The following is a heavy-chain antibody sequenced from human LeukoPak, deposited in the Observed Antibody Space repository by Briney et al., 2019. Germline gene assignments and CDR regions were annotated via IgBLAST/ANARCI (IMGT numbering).Heavy chain of an antibody. CDR1: GFRLTTYG. CDR3: TKGKY. V-gene: IGHV3-30*02. J-gene: IGHJ4*02. CDR2: IPFDGSDE. Sequence: PGGSLRLSCEVSGFRLTTYGTHWVRQAPGKGLEWVAYIPFDGSDEYYVDSVKGRFTISRDNSKNTLYLQMNSLRAEDTAVYYCTKGKYWGQGTLVTVSS.